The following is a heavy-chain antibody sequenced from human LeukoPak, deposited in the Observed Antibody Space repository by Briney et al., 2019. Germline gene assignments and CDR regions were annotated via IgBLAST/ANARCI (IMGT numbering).Heavy chain of an antibody. V-gene: IGHV4-34*09. D-gene: IGHD3-10*01. CDR1: GGSFSGYY. CDR3: ARGTGSIWFGETQSPFDY. Sequence: SETLSLTCAVYGGSFSGYYWSWICQPPGKGLEWIGYIYYSGSTYYNPSLKSRVTISVDTSKNQFSLKLSSVTAADTAVYYCARGTGSIWFGETQSPFDYWGQGTLVTVSS. J-gene: IGHJ4*02. CDR2: IYYSGST.